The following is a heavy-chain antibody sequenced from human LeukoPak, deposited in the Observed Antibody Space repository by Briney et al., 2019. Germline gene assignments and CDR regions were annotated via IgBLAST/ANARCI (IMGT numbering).Heavy chain of an antibody. D-gene: IGHD3-22*01. V-gene: IGHV3-48*04. Sequence: GGSLRLSCAASGFTFSSYSMNWVRQAPGKGLEWVSYISSSSSTIYYADSVKGRFTISRDNAKNSLYLQMNSLRAEDTAVYYCARDRPNYYDSSGYVGCSDYWGQGTLVTVSS. CDR3: ARDRPNYYDSSGYVGCSDY. CDR2: ISSSSSTI. CDR1: GFTFSSYS. J-gene: IGHJ4*02.